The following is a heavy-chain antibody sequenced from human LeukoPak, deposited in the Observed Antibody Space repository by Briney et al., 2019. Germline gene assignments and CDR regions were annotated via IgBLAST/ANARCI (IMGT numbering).Heavy chain of an antibody. CDR3: ARAEQYQLLLH. CDR1: GYTFTSYG. D-gene: IGHD2-2*01. J-gene: IGHJ4*02. CDR2: ISAYNGNT. V-gene: IGHV1-18*01. Sequence: ASVRVSCKASGYTFTSYGITWVRQAPGQGLEWMGWISAYNGNTNYAQKLQGRVTMTTDTSTSTAYLDLRSLRSDDTAVYYCARAEQYQLLLHWGQGTLVTVSS.